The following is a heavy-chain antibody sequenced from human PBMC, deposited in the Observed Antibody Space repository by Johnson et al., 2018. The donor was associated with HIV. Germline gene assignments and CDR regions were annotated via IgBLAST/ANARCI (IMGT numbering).Heavy chain of an antibody. J-gene: IGHJ3*02. CDR3: ARGDGVTSAFDI. CDR1: GFSFSSYT. CDR2: IGTAGDT. Sequence: VQLVESGGGLVKPGGSLRLSCVASGFSFSSYTMHWVRQATGKGLEWVSAIGTAGDTYYPGSVKGRFTISRDNAKNTLYLQMNSLRAEDTAVYYCARGDGVTSAFDIWGQGTVVTVSS. D-gene: IGHD1-1*01. V-gene: IGHV3-13*01.